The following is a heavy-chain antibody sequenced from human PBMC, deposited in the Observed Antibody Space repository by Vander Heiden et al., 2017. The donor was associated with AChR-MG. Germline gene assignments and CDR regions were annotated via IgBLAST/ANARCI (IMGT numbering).Heavy chain of an antibody. CDR1: GFTFSNQA. J-gene: IGHJ4*02. CDR2: RSRTGDKT. D-gene: IGHD1-1*01. CDR3: AKGAWNTIRERGGFDS. V-gene: IGHV3-23*01. Sequence: EVQLLESGGGLVQPGGSLRLACRASGFTFSNQAMTWGRQAPGKGLEWFSTRSRTGDKTNYADSVKGRFTISRDTSKNTLFLQMNNLRAEDTAVYYCAKGAWNTIRERGGFDSWCQGTLVTVSS.